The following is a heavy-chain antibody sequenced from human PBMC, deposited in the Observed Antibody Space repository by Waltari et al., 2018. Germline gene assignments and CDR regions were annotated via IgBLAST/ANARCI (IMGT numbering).Heavy chain of an antibody. Sequence: VQLVQSGAEVKKPGASVKVSCKASGYTFTSYDINWVRQATGQGLEWMGRVEPEDGETIYAEKFQGRVTITADTSTDTAYMELSSLRSEDTAVYYCATDPRGAFISWGQGTLVTVSS. V-gene: IGHV1-69-2*01. CDR1: GYTFTSYD. CDR3: ATDPRGAFIS. CDR2: VEPEDGET. J-gene: IGHJ4*02. D-gene: IGHD3-16*02.